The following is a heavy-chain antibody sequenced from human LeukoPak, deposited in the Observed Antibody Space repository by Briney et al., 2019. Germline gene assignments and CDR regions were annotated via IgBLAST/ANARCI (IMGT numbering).Heavy chain of an antibody. Sequence: GGSLRLSCAASGFTFSDYEMNWVRQAPGKGLEWVAYISSGGDSKFYGDSVKGRFTISRDNAKNSLYLQMNGLRVEDTAIYYCARNLYLDLQAHGYWGQGTLVTVSS. CDR1: GFTFSDYE. CDR2: ISSGGDSK. V-gene: IGHV3-48*03. J-gene: IGHJ4*02. D-gene: IGHD4-11*01. CDR3: ARNLYLDLQAHGY.